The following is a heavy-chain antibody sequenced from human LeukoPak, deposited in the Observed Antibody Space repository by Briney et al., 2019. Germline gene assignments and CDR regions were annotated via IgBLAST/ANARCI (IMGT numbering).Heavy chain of an antibody. CDR1: GGSISSSSYY. CDR3: ARDYAGYYYYYYGMDV. Sequence: SETLSLTCTVSGGSISSSSYYWGWIRQPPGKGLEWIGSIYYSGSTYYNPSLKSRVTISVDTSKNQFSLKLSSVTAADTAVYYCARDYAGYYYYYYGMDVWGQGTTVTVSS. J-gene: IGHJ6*02. V-gene: IGHV4-39*07. CDR2: IYYSGST. D-gene: IGHD4-17*01.